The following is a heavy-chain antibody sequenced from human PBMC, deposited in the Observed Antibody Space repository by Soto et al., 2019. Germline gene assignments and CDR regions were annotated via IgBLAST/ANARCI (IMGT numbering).Heavy chain of an antibody. V-gene: IGHV4-39*07. Sequence: SETLSLTCTVSGGSISSSSYYWGWFRQPPGKGLEWIGWIFYSGSTNYSPSLQSRVTISVDTSKNQFSLKLKSVTTADTAEYYCERLTMYTSGWSTFDYWGQGTLVTVSS. CDR1: GGSISSSSYY. J-gene: IGHJ4*02. D-gene: IGHD6-19*01. CDR3: ERLTMYTSGWSTFDY. CDR2: IFYSGST.